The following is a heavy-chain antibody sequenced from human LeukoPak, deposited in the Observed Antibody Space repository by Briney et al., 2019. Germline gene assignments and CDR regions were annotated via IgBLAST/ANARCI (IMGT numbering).Heavy chain of an antibody. D-gene: IGHD6-6*01. V-gene: IGHV3-7*05. CDR3: ARVKSRAEPGGNGILDY. Sequence: GGSLRLSCAASGFTFSSYWMIWVSQAPGKGLEWVANIKEDGSEKYYVDSVKGRFTISRDNAKNSLYLQMNSLRAEDTAAYSCARVKSRAEPGGNGILDYWGQGTLVTVSS. J-gene: IGHJ4*02. CDR2: IKEDGSEK. CDR1: GFTFSSYW.